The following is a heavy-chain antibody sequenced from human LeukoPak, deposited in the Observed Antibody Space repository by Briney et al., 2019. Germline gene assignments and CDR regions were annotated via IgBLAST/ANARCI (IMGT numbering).Heavy chain of an antibody. J-gene: IGHJ5*02. D-gene: IGHD4-11*01. Sequence: GGSLRLSCAASGFTFSSYGMHWVRQAPGKGLEWVAVIWYDGSNKYYADSVKGRFTISRDNFKNTLYLQMNSLRAEDTAVYYCARESSNYVAFGWFDPWGQGTLVTVSS. CDR2: IWYDGSNK. V-gene: IGHV3-33*01. CDR3: ARESSNYVAFGWFDP. CDR1: GFTFSSYG.